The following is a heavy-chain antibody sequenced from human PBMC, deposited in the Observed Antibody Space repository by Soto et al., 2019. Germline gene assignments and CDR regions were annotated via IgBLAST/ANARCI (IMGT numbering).Heavy chain of an antibody. Sequence: EVQLVESGGGLVQPGRSLRLSCAASGFTFDDYAMHWVRQAPGKGLEWVSGISWNSGSIGYADSVKGRFTISRDNAKNSLYLQMNSLRAEDTALYYCAKDITGYSSSSGDAFAIRGQGTMVTVSS. J-gene: IGHJ3*02. CDR2: ISWNSGSI. V-gene: IGHV3-9*01. CDR1: GFTFDDYA. CDR3: AKDITGYSSSSGDAFAI. D-gene: IGHD6-6*01.